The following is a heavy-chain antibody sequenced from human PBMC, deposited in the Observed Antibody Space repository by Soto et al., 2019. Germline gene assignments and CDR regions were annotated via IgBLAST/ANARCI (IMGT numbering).Heavy chain of an antibody. CDR2: IYYSGST. Sequence: SETLSLTCTVSGGSISSGGYYWSWIRQHPGKGLEWIGYIYYSGSTYYNPSLKSRVTISVDTSKNQFSLKLSSVTAADTAVYYCARGTYCSGGSCYRFDYWGQGTLVTVSS. CDR1: GGSISSGGYY. CDR3: ARGTYCSGGSCYRFDY. V-gene: IGHV4-31*03. D-gene: IGHD2-15*01. J-gene: IGHJ4*02.